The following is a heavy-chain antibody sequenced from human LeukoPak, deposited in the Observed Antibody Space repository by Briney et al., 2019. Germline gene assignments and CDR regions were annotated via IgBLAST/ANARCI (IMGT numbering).Heavy chain of an antibody. Sequence: GGSLRLSCVVSGITFSLYWMNWVRQAPGKGLEWVANIKQDGSEEYYVDSVKGRFTISRDNAKNSLYLQMNSLRVEDTAVYYCARGGGIWGQGTMVTVSS. CDR2: IKQDGSEE. J-gene: IGHJ3*02. D-gene: IGHD2-15*01. V-gene: IGHV3-7*01. CDR3: ARGGGI. CDR1: GITFSLYW.